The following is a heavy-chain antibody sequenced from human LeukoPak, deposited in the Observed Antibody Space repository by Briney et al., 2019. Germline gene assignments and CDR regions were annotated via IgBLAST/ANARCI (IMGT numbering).Heavy chain of an antibody. D-gene: IGHD1-26*01. J-gene: IGHJ4*02. CDR3: ARVVARRSYGFNY. CDR2: MNPNSGNT. Sequence: ASVKVSYKASGYTFTSYDINWVRQATGQGLEWMGWMNPNSGNTGYAQKFQGRVTITRNTSISTAYMELSSLRSEDTAVYYCARVVARRSYGFNYWGQGTLVTVSS. V-gene: IGHV1-8*03. CDR1: GYTFTSYD.